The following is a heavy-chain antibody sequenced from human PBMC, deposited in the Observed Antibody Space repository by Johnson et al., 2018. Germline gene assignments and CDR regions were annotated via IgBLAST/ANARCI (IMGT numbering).Heavy chain of an antibody. CDR2: ISSSSSYI. Sequence: VQLVQSGGGLVKPGGSLRLSCAASGFTFRSYSMNWVRQAPGKGLEWVSSISSSSSYIYNADSMKGRFTISRDNAKNSLHLQMNSLRAEDTAVYYCARSQSAYYGDYVGAEYFQHWGQGTLVTVSS. J-gene: IGHJ1*01. CDR3: ARSQSAYYGDYVGAEYFQH. D-gene: IGHD4-17*01. CDR1: GFTFRSYS. V-gene: IGHV3-21*01.